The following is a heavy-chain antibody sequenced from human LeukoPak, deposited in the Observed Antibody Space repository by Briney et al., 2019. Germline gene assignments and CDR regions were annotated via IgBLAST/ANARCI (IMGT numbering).Heavy chain of an antibody. D-gene: IGHD1-26*01. CDR2: IYSSGST. J-gene: IGHJ4*02. V-gene: IGHV4-4*07. CDR3: ARAAHSGRLAPFDY. CDR1: GSSISNYY. Sequence: SETLSLTCIVSGSSISNYYWSWIRQPAGKGLEWIGRIYSSGSTNYNPSLKSRVTMSLDTSKNQFSLKLSSVTAADTAVYYCARAAHSGRLAPFDYWGQGTLVTVSS.